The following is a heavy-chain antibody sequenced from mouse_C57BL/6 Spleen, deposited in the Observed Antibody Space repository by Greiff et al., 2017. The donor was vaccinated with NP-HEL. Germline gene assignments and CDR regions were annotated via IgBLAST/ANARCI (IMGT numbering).Heavy chain of an antibody. CDR1: GYAFSSYW. J-gene: IGHJ2*01. D-gene: IGHD4-1*01. Sequence: QVQLQQSGAELVKPGASVKISCKASGYAFSSYWMNWVKQRPGKGLEWIGQIYPGDGDTNYNGKFKGKATLTADKSSSTAYMQLSSLTSEDSAVYFCARLGRGDYFDYWGQGTTLTVSS. V-gene: IGHV1-80*01. CDR2: IYPGDGDT. CDR3: ARLGRGDYFDY.